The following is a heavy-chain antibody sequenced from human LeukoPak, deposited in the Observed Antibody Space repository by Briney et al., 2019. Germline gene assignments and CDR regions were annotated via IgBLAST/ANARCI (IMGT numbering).Heavy chain of an antibody. CDR3: ARVEDGWGNYYYYYYMDV. J-gene: IGHJ6*03. V-gene: IGHV3-11*04. Sequence: GGSLRLPCAASGFTFSDYYMSWIRQAPGKGLEWVSYIRSSGSTIYYADSVKGRFTISRDNAKNSLYLQMNSLRAEDTAVYYCARVEDGWGNYYYYYYMDVWGKGTTVTVSS. CDR2: IRSSGSTI. CDR1: GFTFSDYY. D-gene: IGHD3-16*01.